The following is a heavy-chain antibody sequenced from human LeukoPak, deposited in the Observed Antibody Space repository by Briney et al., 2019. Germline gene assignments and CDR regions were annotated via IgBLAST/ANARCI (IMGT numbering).Heavy chain of an antibody. CDR3: ARGYYDILTGYPYFDY. CDR2: ISAYNGNT. J-gene: IGHJ4*02. V-gene: IGHV1-18*01. CDR1: GYTFTSYG. D-gene: IGHD3-9*01. Sequence: ASVKVSCKASGYTFTSYGISWVRQAPGQGLEWMGWISAYNGNTNYAQKLQGRVTMTRNTSISTAYMELSSLRSEDTAVYYCARGYYDILTGYPYFDYWGQGTLVAVSS.